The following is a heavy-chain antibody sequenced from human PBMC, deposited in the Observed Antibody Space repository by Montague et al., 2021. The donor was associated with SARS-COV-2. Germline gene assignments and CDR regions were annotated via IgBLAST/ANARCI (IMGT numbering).Heavy chain of an antibody. Sequence: SLRLSCAASGFTFSSYAMHWVRQAPGKGLEWVAVISYDGSNKYYADSVKGRFTISRDNSKNTLYLQMNSLRAEDTAVYYCARDNYDYVWGSYRYIYGGQGTLVTGSS. CDR2: ISYDGSNK. CDR1: GFTFSSYA. J-gene: IGHJ4*02. CDR3: ARDNYDYVWGSYRYIY. V-gene: IGHV3-30*04. D-gene: IGHD3-16*02.